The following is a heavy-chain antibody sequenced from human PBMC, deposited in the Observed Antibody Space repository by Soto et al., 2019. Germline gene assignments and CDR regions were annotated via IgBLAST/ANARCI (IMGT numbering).Heavy chain of an antibody. J-gene: IGHJ4*02. Sequence: PGGSLRLCCAASGCTFSRYTMNWVRQAPGKGLEWISCISSDISTIYYADSVRGRFTISRDNSKNTLYLEMNSLRVEDTAVYYCARDLDFSNEGSIFDFWGQGTRVTVSS. V-gene: IGHV3-48*01. CDR3: ARDLDFSNEGSIFDF. CDR2: ISSDISTI. CDR1: GCTFSRYT. D-gene: IGHD4-4*01.